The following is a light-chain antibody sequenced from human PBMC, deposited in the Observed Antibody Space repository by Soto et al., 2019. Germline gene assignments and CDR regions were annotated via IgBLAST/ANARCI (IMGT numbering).Light chain of an antibody. Sequence: DVQMTQSPASLSASVGDRETITCRASQDRTAYLARYQQKPGKVPKLLIYSASTLQSGVPYRFSGSGSGTDFTLTISSLQPEDVATYYCQKFSTAPLTFGQGKRLEIK. V-gene: IGKV1-27*01. CDR3: QKFSTAPLT. J-gene: IGKJ5*01. CDR1: QDRTAY. CDR2: SAS.